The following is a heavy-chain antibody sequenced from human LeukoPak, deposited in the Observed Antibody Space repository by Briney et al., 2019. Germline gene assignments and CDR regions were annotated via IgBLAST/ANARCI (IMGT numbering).Heavy chain of an antibody. D-gene: IGHD3-22*01. J-gene: IGHJ4*02. V-gene: IGHV4-38-2*02. CDR1: GVSISSGYY. CDR2: IYHSGST. CDR3: ARKYYYDTSGLGEFDY. Sequence: SETLSLTCTVSGVSISSGYYWGWIRQPPGKGLEWIGTIYHSGSTYYNPSLKSRVTISLDMSKNHISLKLNSVTAADTAVYYCARKYYYDTSGLGEFDYWGQGTLVTVSS.